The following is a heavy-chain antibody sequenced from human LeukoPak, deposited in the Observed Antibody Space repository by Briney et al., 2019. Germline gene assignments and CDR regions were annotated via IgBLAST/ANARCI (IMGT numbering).Heavy chain of an antibody. V-gene: IGHV3-23*01. Sequence: GGSLRLSCAASGFTFSSYAMSWVRQAPGKGLEWLSAISGSGDGTYYAASVKGRFTISRDYSKNTLYLQINSVRAEDTAVYYCAKQGAITAMLYYFDYWGQGTLVTVSS. J-gene: IGHJ4*02. CDR1: GFTFSSYA. CDR2: ISGSGDGT. D-gene: IGHD3-10*01. CDR3: AKQGAITAMLYYFDY.